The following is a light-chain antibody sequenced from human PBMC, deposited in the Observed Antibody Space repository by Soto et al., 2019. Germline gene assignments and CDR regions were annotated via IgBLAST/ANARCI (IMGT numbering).Light chain of an antibody. CDR3: HQRQSWPRT. Sequence: EIVFTQAPATLSSFPGDRVTLCCRASQYINTRLAWYQHRPGQAPRLLIYQTSLRAAGIPARFSASGSGTDFTLTISDVQPEDFALYYCHQRQSWPRTFGQGTKVDIK. J-gene: IGKJ1*01. CDR1: QYINTR. V-gene: IGKV3-11*01. CDR2: QTS.